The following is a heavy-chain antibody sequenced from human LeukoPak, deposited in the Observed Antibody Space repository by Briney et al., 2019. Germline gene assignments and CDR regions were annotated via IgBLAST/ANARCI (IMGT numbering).Heavy chain of an antibody. CDR1: GLTVSSNY. CDR2: IYSGGST. V-gene: IGHV3-53*01. CDR3: ARARYCSGGSCYHGAFDI. D-gene: IGHD2-15*01. Sequence: PGGSLRLSCAASGLTVSSNYMSWVRQAPGKGLEWVSVIYSGGSTYYADSVKGRFTVSRDNSKNTLYLQMNSLRAEDTAVYYCARARYCSGGSCYHGAFDIWGQGTMVTVSS. J-gene: IGHJ3*02.